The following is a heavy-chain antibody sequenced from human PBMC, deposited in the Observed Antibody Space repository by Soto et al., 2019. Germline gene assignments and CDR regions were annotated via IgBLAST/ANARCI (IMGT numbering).Heavy chain of an antibody. J-gene: IGHJ4*02. V-gene: IGHV4-31*03. CDR3: ARGFLGYCTNGVCYTSPFDY. CDR1: GGSISSGGYY. D-gene: IGHD2-8*01. Sequence: SETLSLTCTVSGGSISSGGYYWSWIRQHPGKGLEWIGYIYYSGSTYYNPSLKSRVTISVDTSKNQFSLKLSSVTAADTAVYYCARGFLGYCTNGVCYTSPFDYWGQGTLVTVSS. CDR2: IYYSGST.